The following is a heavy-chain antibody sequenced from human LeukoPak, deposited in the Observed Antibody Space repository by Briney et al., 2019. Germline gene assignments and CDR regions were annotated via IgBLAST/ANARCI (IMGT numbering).Heavy chain of an antibody. Sequence: SVKVSCKASGGSFSTYVITWVRQAPGQGLEWMGGIIPVFGTRNYAQKLQGRITIAADELTGTSYMELSSLRSEDTAVYYCAREGASHYNSTSDYWGQGTLVTVSA. CDR3: AREGASHYNSTSDY. J-gene: IGHJ4*02. CDR1: GGSFSTYV. V-gene: IGHV1-69*13. D-gene: IGHD2/OR15-2a*01. CDR2: IIPVFGTR.